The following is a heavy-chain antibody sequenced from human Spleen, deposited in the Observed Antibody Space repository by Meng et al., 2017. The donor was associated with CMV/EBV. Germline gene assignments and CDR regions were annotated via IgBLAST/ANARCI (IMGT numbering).Heavy chain of an antibody. CDR3: ARALIDY. V-gene: IGHV3-7*01. CDR1: GFTFSGYW. Sequence: GESLKISCAASGFTFSGYWMSWVRQAPGKGLEWVANIKQDGSEKYYVDSVKGRFIVSRDNAKNSLYLQMNSLRAEDTAVYYCARALIDYWGQGTLVTVSS. CDR2: IKQDGSEK. J-gene: IGHJ4*02.